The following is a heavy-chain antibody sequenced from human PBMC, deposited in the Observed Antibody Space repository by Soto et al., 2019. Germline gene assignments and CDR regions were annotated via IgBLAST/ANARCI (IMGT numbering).Heavy chain of an antibody. CDR2: IADVAGTT. D-gene: IGHD6-19*01. Sequence: GGSLRLSCAASGFAFSNYAMSWVRQAPRKGLEWVSTIADVAGTTYYADSVKGRFTVSRDDSKNTLYLQMNSLRAEDTAVYYCAKDWSGGWLNWGRGTLVTVSS. CDR1: GFAFSNYA. V-gene: IGHV3-23*01. J-gene: IGHJ1*01. CDR3: AKDWSGGWLN.